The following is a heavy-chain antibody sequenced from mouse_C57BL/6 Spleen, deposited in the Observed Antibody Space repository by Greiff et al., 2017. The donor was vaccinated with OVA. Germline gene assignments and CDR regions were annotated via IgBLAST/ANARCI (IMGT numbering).Heavy chain of an antibody. CDR3: ARSGDGYDVWFAY. D-gene: IGHD2-2*01. V-gene: IGHV14-2*01. CDR1: GFNIKDYY. CDR2: IDPDDGAT. J-gene: IGHJ3*01. Sequence: EVQLQQSGAELVKPGASVKLSCPASGFNIKDYYMHWVKQRPEQGLEWIGRIDPDDGATKYAPKFQGQATITADNSANPAYLQLSSLTSEDTAVYYCARSGDGYDVWFAYWGQGTLVTVSA.